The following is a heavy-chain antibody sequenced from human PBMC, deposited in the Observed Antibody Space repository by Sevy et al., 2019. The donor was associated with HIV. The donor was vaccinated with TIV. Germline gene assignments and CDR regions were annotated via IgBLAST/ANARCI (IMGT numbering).Heavy chain of an antibody. CDR1: GFTFSSYA. CDR3: AKGPYSSSWYDYGAFDI. CDR2: ISGSGGST. Sequence: GGSLRLSCAASGFTFSSYAMSWVRQAPGKGLEWGSAISGSGGSTYYADSVKGRFAISRANSKNTLYLQMNSLSAEDTAVYYCAKGPYSSSWYDYGAFDIWGQGTMVTVSS. V-gene: IGHV3-23*01. J-gene: IGHJ3*02. D-gene: IGHD6-13*01.